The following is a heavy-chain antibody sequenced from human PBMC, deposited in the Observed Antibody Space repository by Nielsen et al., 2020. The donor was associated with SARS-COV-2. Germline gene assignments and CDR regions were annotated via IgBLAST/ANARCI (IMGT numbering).Heavy chain of an antibody. D-gene: IGHD3-16*01. CDR2: IYYSGST. CDR3: ARGDGLGSFFDY. V-gene: IGHV4-59*12. J-gene: IGHJ4*02. Sequence: SETLSLTCTVSGGSISSYYWSWIRQPPGKGLEWIGYIYYSGSTNYNPSLKSRVDVSVDTSKSQFSLKLSSVTAADAAVYYCARGDGLGSFFDYWGQGTLVTVSS. CDR1: GGSISSYY.